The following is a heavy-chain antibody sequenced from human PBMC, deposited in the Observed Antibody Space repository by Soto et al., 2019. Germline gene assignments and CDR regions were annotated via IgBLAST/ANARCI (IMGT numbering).Heavy chain of an antibody. J-gene: IGHJ4*02. Sequence: QVPLVQSGAEVKKPGASVKVSCKASGYTFTSYAMHWVRQAPGQRLEWMGWINAGNGNTKYSQKFQGRVTITRDTSASTAYMELSSLRSEDTAVYYCAREGDMVRGVNFDYWGQGTLVTVSS. V-gene: IGHV1-3*01. CDR3: AREGDMVRGVNFDY. D-gene: IGHD3-10*01. CDR2: INAGNGNT. CDR1: GYTFTSYA.